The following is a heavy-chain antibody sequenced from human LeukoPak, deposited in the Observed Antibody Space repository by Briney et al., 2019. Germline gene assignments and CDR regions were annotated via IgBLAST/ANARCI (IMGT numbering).Heavy chain of an antibody. V-gene: IGHV1-24*01. D-gene: IGHD5-18*01. CDR1: GYTLTELS. CDR2: FDPEDGET. Sequence: ASVKVSCKVSGYTLTELSMHWVRQAPGKGLEWMGGFDPEDGETIYTQKFQGRVTMTEDTSTDTAYMELSSLRSEDTAVYYCATSYGYGHYYFDYWGQGTLVTVSS. CDR3: ATSYGYGHYYFDY. J-gene: IGHJ4*02.